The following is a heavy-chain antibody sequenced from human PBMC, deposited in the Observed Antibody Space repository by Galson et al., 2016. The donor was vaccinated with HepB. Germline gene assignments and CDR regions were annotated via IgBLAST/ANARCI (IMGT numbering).Heavy chain of an antibody. J-gene: IGHJ6*04. V-gene: IGHV3-23*01. CDR2: ISMSGGSR. CDR1: GFTFSSYG. D-gene: IGHD3-16*01. Sequence: SLRLSRAGSGFTFSSYGMTWVRQAPGKGLEDVSSISMSGGSRDYAESVKGRFTISRDNSRSTLFLQMNSLRVEDTGVYYCVRGSTAPDVWGKGTTVTVSS. CDR3: VRGSTAPDV.